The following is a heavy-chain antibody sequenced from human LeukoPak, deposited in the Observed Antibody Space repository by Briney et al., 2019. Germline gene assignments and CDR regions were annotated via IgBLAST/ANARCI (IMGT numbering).Heavy chain of an antibody. CDR1: GGSISTSSYY. J-gene: IGHJ4*02. V-gene: IGHV4-39*01. CDR3: ARQTGSGLFILP. CDR2: IYYSGNT. Sequence: SETLSLTCTVSGGSISTSSYYWGWVRQPPGKGLEWIGSIYYSGNTYYNASLKSQVSISIDTSKNQFSLRLTSVTAADTAVYYCARQTGSGLFILPGGQGTLVTVSS. D-gene: IGHD3/OR15-3a*01.